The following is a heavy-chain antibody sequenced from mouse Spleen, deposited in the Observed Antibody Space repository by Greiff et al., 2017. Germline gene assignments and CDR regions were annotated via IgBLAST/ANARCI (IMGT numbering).Heavy chain of an antibody. Sequence: EVKLVESGPGLVKPSQSLSLTCSVTGYSITSGYYWNWIRQFPGNKLEWMGYISYDGSNNYNPSLKNRISITRDTSKNQFFLKLNSVTTEDTATYYCARESRRTNSFDYWGQGTTLTVSS. D-gene: IGHD1-1*01. CDR2: ISYDGSN. CDR3: ARESRRTNSFDY. V-gene: IGHV3-6*01. J-gene: IGHJ2*01. CDR1: GYSITSGYY.